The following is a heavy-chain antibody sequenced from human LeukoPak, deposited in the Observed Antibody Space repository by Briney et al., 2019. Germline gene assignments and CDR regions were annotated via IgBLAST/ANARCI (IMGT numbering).Heavy chain of an antibody. Sequence: GASVKVSCKASGYTFTGYYMHWVRQAPGQGLEWMGWINPHTGGTNCAQKFQGRVTMTRDTSISTAYTELSGLTSDDTAVYYCARPYCSGGFCHDYFDYWGQGTLVTVSS. J-gene: IGHJ4*02. CDR2: INPHTGGT. V-gene: IGHV1-2*02. CDR1: GYTFTGYY. D-gene: IGHD2-15*01. CDR3: ARPYCSGGFCHDYFDY.